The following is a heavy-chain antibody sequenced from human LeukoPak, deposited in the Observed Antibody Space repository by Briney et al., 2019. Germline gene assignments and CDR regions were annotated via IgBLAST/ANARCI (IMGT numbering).Heavy chain of an antibody. CDR2: ISTSGGST. J-gene: IGHJ4*02. CDR1: GFTFSSYA. Sequence: PGGSLRLSCAASGFTFSSYAMSWVRQAPGKGLEWVSGISTSGGSTSYADSVKGRFTISRDNSKNTLYLQMNSLRAEDTAVYYCAKDLGIAVAGAGGFDYWGQGTLVTVSS. CDR3: AKDLGIAVAGAGGFDY. V-gene: IGHV3-23*01. D-gene: IGHD6-19*01.